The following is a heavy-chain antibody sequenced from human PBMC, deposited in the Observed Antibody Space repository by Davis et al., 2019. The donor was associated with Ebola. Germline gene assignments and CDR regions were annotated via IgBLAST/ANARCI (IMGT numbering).Heavy chain of an antibody. J-gene: IGHJ5*02. CDR1: GFIFNTYC. CDR3: ARSPPVGATYNWFDP. CDR2: ISSSSRFI. V-gene: IGHV3-21*01. Sequence: GESLKISCAASGFIFNTYCMNWVRQAPGKGLEWVSSISSSSRFIDYADSVKGRFTVSRDNAKNLLYLEMNSLRAEDTAVYYCARSPPVGATYNWFDPWGQGTLVTVSS. D-gene: IGHD1-26*01.